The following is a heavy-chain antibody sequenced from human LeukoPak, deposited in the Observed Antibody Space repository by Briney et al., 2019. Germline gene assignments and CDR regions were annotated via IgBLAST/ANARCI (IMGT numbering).Heavy chain of an antibody. D-gene: IGHD3-10*01. V-gene: IGHV1-46*01. CDR3: ARPIYGSGKKPGVAFDI. J-gene: IGHJ3*02. CDR2: INPSGGST. Sequence: ASVKVSCKASGYTFTSNALNWVRQSPGQGLEWMGIINPSGGSTSYAQKVQGRVTMTRDMSTSTVYMELSSLRSEDTAVYYCARPIYGSGKKPGVAFDIWGQGTMVTVSS. CDR1: GYTFTSNA.